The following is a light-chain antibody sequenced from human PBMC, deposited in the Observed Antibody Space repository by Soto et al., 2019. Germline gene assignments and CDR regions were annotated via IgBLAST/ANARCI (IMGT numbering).Light chain of an antibody. Sequence: EIVLTQSPATLSLSPGERATPSCRASQSFSSYLAWYQQKPGPAPRLLIYDASNSATGIPARFSGSGSGTDFPLTISSLEPEDFAVYYCQQRSNWPPSITFGQGTRLEI. CDR2: DAS. CDR1: QSFSSY. J-gene: IGKJ5*01. CDR3: QQRSNWPPSIT. V-gene: IGKV3-11*01.